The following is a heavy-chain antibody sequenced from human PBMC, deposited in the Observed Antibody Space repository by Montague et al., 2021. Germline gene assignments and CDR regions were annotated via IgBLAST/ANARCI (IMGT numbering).Heavy chain of an antibody. V-gene: IGHV4-39*01. CDR1: GGSISSTSHY. J-gene: IGHJ4*02. Sequence: SETLSLTCTVSGGSISSTSHYWDWIRQPPGKGLEWIGTFYSGGNTYYNPALKSRVSIPADTSNNQFYLKLHSVTAADTAVYFCARARITGTTTPLDYWGQGTLVIVSS. D-gene: IGHD1/OR15-1a*01. CDR3: ARARITGTTTPLDY. CDR2: FYSGGNT.